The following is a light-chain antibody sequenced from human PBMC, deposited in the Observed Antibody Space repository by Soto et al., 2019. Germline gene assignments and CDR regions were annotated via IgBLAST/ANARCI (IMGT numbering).Light chain of an antibody. CDR2: DNN. Sequence: QSVLTQPPSVSGAPGQRVTISCTGRSSNIGALYDVNWYQQLPGTAPKLLIYDNNNRPSGVPDRFSGSKSGTSASLAITGLQAQDEPDYYCQSYDNCLSGHVVFGGGTKLTVL. V-gene: IGLV1-40*01. CDR1: SSNIGALYD. J-gene: IGLJ2*01. CDR3: QSYDNCLSGHVV.